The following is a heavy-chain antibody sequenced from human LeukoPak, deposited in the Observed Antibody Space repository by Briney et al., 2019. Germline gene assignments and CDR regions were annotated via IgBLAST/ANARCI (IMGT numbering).Heavy chain of an antibody. CDR2: IWYDGSQR. Sequence: GTSLRLSCAVSGFTMKNFGMHWVRQAPGKGLEWAAVIWYDGSQRHYIDSVKGRFAISRENSMNTLSLEMNGLRVEDTAVYYCVRGADMNYNFENSFYFDSWGQGALVIVSS. J-gene: IGHJ4*02. V-gene: IGHV3-33*01. CDR3: VRGADMNYNFENSFYFDS. CDR1: GFTMKNFG. D-gene: IGHD3-3*01.